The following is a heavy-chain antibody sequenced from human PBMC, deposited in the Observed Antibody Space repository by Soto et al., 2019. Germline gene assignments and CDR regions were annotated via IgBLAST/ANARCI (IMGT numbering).Heavy chain of an antibody. D-gene: IGHD6-19*01. CDR3: AKEAASTSGWDFFDY. Sequence: GGSLRLSCAASGFTFSSYSMNWVRQAPGKGLEWVSYISSSSSTIYYADSVKGRFTISRDNAKNSLYLQMNSLRAEDTAVYYCAKEAASTSGWDFFDYLGRGTLVTGSS. V-gene: IGHV3-48*01. CDR1: GFTFSSYS. CDR2: ISSSSSTI. J-gene: IGHJ4*02.